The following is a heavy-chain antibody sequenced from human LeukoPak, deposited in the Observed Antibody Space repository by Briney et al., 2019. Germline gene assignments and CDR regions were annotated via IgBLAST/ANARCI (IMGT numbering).Heavy chain of an antibody. CDR3: ARDLGDGYNPFDY. CDR1: GGTFSSYA. J-gene: IGHJ4*02. Sequence: ASVKVSCKASGGTFSSYAISWVRQAPGQGLEWMGRIIPIFGTANYAQKFQGRVTITTVESTSTAYMELSSLRSEDTAVYYCARDLGDGYNPFDYWGQGTLVTVSS. V-gene: IGHV1-69*05. CDR2: IIPIFGTA. D-gene: IGHD5-24*01.